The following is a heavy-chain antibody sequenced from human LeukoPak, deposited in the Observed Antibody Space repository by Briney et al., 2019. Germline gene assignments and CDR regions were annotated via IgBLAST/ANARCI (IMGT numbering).Heavy chain of an antibody. Sequence: GGSLRLSCAASGFTFSSYGMHWVRQAPGKGLEWVAVISYDGSKKYYAASVKGRFTISRDNSKNTLYLQMNSLRAEDTAVYYCAREREEWLLGIGNAFDIWGQGTMVTVSS. CDR3: AREREEWLLGIGNAFDI. CDR2: ISYDGSKK. J-gene: IGHJ3*02. V-gene: IGHV3-30*19. D-gene: IGHD3-3*01. CDR1: GFTFSSYG.